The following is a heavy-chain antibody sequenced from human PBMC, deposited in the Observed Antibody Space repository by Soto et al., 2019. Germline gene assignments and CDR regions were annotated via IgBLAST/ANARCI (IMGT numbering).Heavy chain of an antibody. CDR1: GFTFSSYG. J-gene: IGHJ3*02. V-gene: IGHV3-30*18. CDR2: ISYDGSNK. Sequence: GGSLRLSCAASGFTFSSYGMHWVRQAPGKGLEWVAVISYDGSNKYYADSVKGRFTISRDNSKNTLYLQMNSLRAEDTAVYYCAKDWNLEYYYDSSGPNPLDAFEIWGQGTMVTVSS. CDR3: AKDWNLEYYYDSSGPNPLDAFEI. D-gene: IGHD3-22*01.